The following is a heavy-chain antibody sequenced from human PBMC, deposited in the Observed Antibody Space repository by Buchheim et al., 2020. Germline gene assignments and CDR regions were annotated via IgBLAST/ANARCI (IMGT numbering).Heavy chain of an antibody. J-gene: IGHJ6*02. D-gene: IGHD1/OR15-1a*01. V-gene: IGHV1-8*01. CDR3: ASEAATMRGMDV. CDR2: MNPNSGKT. Sequence: QVQLVQSGAEVKKPGASVKVSCKTSGSTFTNHDINWVRQATGQGLEWMGWMNPNSGKTGYGHKFQGRVTMTWDTSLNTAYMELSSLRFDDTAVYYCASEAATMRGMDVWGQGTT. CDR1: GSTFTNHD.